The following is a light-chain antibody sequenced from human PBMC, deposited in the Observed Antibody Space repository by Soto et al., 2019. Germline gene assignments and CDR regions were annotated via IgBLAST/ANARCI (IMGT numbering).Light chain of an antibody. Sequence: DIQMTQSPSTLSASVGDRVTITCRASQNIDSGLAWYQQKPGKAPKLLIYKASTLESGVPLRFSGSGSGTEFTPTTTSLQPDDFATYYCHQYHFFSTFGQGTRVEIK. CDR2: KAS. CDR3: HQYHFFST. J-gene: IGKJ1*01. CDR1: QNIDSG. V-gene: IGKV1-5*03.